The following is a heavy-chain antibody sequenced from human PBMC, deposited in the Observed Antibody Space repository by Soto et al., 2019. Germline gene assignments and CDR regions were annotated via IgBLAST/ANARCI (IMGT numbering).Heavy chain of an antibody. J-gene: IGHJ5*02. CDR3: ARAELLRTFVNWFDP. Sequence: GGSLRLSCAASGFTFSSSEMYWVRQAPGKGLEWVSYIHPSGQPIFYADSVKGRFTISRDNAKNSLYLQMSSLRSEDTAVYYCARAELLRTFVNWFDPWGQGTLVTVSS. CDR1: GFTFSSSE. CDR2: IHPSGQPI. V-gene: IGHV3-48*03. D-gene: IGHD1-26*01.